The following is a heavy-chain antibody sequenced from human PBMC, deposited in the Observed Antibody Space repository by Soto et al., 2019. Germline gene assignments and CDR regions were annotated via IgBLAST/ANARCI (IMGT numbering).Heavy chain of an antibody. J-gene: IGHJ4*02. CDR3: ARDLSVGYSYGLITVL. CDR2: ISSSSSTI. V-gene: IGHV3-48*02. Sequence: HPGGSLRLSCAASGFTFSSYSMNWVRQAPGKGLEWVSYISSSSSTIYYADSVKGRFTISRDNAKNSLYLQMNSLRDEDTAVYYCARDLSVGYSYGLITVLWGQGTLVTVSS. D-gene: IGHD5-18*01. CDR1: GFTFSSYS.